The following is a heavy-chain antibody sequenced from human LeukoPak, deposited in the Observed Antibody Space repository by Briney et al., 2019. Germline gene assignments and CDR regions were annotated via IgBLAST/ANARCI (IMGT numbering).Heavy chain of an antibody. J-gene: IGHJ4*02. CDR2: ISGNGGNT. Sequence: PGGSLRLSCAASGFTFSSYAMTWVRQAPGKGLEWVSSISGNGGNTHHADSVKGRFTVSRDNSKNTLYMQMNSLRAEDTAVYYCAKLYGGLDFWSGYYSICYWGQGTLVTVSS. V-gene: IGHV3-23*01. D-gene: IGHD3-3*01. CDR3: AKLYGGLDFWSGYYSICY. CDR1: GFTFSSYA.